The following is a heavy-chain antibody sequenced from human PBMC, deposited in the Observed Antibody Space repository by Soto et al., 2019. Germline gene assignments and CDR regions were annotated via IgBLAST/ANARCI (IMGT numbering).Heavy chain of an antibody. Sequence: SETLSLTCAVYGGSFSGYYWSWIRQPPGKGLEWIGEINHSGSTNYNPSLKSRVTISVDASKNQFSLKPSPVTAADTAVYYCARAPYQLLYWFDPWGQGTLVTVSS. CDR2: INHSGST. J-gene: IGHJ5*02. CDR3: ARAPYQLLYWFDP. CDR1: GGSFSGYY. V-gene: IGHV4-34*01. D-gene: IGHD2-2*01.